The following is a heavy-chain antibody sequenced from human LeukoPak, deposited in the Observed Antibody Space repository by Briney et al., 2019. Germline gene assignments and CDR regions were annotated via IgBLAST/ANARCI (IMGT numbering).Heavy chain of an antibody. Sequence: GRSLRLSCAASGFTFSSYAMHWVRQAPGKGLEWVAVISYDGSNKYYADSVKGRFTISRDNSENTLYLQMNSLRAEDTAVYYCARAIAVAGELDYWGQGTLVTVSS. CDR2: ISYDGSNK. D-gene: IGHD6-19*01. CDR1: GFTFSSYA. CDR3: ARAIAVAGELDY. V-gene: IGHV3-30-3*01. J-gene: IGHJ4*02.